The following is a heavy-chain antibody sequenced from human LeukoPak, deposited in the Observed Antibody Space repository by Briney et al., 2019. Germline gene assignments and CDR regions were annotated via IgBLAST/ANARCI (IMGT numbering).Heavy chain of an antibody. V-gene: IGHV7-4-1*02. CDR2: INTNTGNP. CDR1: GYTFTSYA. CDR3: ARAFMVRGVITSFDY. J-gene: IGHJ4*02. Sequence: ASVKVSCKASGYTFTSYAMNWVRQAPGQGLEWMGWINTNTGNPTYAQGFTGWFVFSLDTSVTTAYLQISSLKADDTAVYYCARAFMVRGVITSFDYWGQGALVTVSP. D-gene: IGHD3-10*01.